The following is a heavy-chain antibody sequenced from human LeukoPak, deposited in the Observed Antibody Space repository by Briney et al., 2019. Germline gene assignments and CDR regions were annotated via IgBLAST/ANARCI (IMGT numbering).Heavy chain of an antibody. Sequence: GESLKISCKGSGYDFTSHWIGWVRQMPGKGLEGMGIIYPGDSDTRYSPSFQGQVTISADKSISTAYLQWSSLKASDTAVYYCARSILRYFDYFDYWGQGTLVTVSS. CDR2: IYPGDSDT. CDR1: GYDFTSHW. J-gene: IGHJ4*02. D-gene: IGHD3-9*01. CDR3: ARSILRYFDYFDY. V-gene: IGHV5-51*01.